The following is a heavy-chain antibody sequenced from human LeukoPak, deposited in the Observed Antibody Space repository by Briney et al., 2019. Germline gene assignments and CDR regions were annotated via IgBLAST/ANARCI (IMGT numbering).Heavy chain of an antibody. J-gene: IGHJ4*02. D-gene: IGHD2-2*01. CDR2: ISSSSNYI. Sequence: GGSLRLSCAASGFTFSSYAMSWVRQAPGKGLEWVSSISSSSNYIYYADSVKGRFTISRDNAKSSLFLQMNSLRAEDTAVCYCALVPADFWGQGTLVTVSS. V-gene: IGHV3-21*01. CDR3: ALVPADF. CDR1: GFTFSSYA.